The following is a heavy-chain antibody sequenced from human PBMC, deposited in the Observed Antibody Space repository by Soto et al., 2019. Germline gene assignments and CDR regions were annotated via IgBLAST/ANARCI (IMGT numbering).Heavy chain of an antibody. V-gene: IGHV3-21*01. Sequence: GGSLRLSCAASGFSFSDYSMLWVRQAPGKGLEWVSFISNGDNHIFYADSVKGRFTISRDNAKNSLYLQMNSLRAEDTAVYYCARDPNIVLVPAALRSYYYYGMDVWGQGTTVTVSS. CDR1: GFSFSDYS. J-gene: IGHJ6*02. D-gene: IGHD2-2*01. CDR2: ISNGDNHI. CDR3: ARDPNIVLVPAALRSYYYYGMDV.